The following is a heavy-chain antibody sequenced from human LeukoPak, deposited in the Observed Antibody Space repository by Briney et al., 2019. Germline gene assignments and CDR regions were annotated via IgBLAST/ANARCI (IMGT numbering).Heavy chain of an antibody. CDR3: ARDRCGGDCSPLTYYYYGMDV. CDR1: GFSVSNSY. J-gene: IGHJ6*02. Sequence: GGSLRLSCAASGFSVSNSYMSWVRQAPGKGLEWVAVISYDGSNKYYADSVKGRFTISRDNSKNTLYLQMNSLRAEDTAVYYCARDRCGGDCSPLTYYYYGMDVWGQGTTVTVSS. V-gene: IGHV3-30*03. D-gene: IGHD2-21*02. CDR2: ISYDGSNK.